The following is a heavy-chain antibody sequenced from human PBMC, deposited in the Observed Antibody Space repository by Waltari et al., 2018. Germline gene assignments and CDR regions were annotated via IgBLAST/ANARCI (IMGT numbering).Heavy chain of an antibody. Sequence: QVQLVESGGGVVQPGRSLSPSCAASGFTFSSYAMHWVRQAPGKGLEWVAVISYDGSNKYYADSVKGRFTISRDNSKNTLYLQMNSLRAEDTAVYYCARVPYMYSSGWYGRFDYWGQGTLVTVSS. J-gene: IGHJ4*02. D-gene: IGHD6-19*01. CDR3: ARVPYMYSSGWYGRFDY. CDR1: GFTFSSYA. CDR2: ISYDGSNK. V-gene: IGHV3-30-3*01.